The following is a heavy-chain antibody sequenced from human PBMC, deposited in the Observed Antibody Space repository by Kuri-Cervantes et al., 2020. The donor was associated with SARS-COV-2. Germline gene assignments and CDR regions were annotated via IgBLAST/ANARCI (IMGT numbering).Heavy chain of an antibody. CDR3: ARIGELGIPDY. Sequence: GGSLRLSCAASGFTFSSYEMNWVRQAPGKGLEWVSYISSSGSTIYYADSVKGRFTISRDNAKNSLYLQMNSLRAEDTAGYYCARIGELGIPDYWGQGTLVTVSS. CDR1: GFTFSSYE. V-gene: IGHV3-48*03. D-gene: IGHD7-27*01. J-gene: IGHJ4*02. CDR2: ISSSGSTI.